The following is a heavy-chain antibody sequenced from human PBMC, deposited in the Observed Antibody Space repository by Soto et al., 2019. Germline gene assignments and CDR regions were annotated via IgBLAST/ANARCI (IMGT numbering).Heavy chain of an antibody. D-gene: IGHD2-2*02. J-gene: IGHJ4*02. Sequence: LRLSCAASGFTFSSYGMHWVRQAPGKGLEWVAVISYDGSNKYYADSVKGRFTISRDNSKNTLYLQMNSLRAEDTAVYYCAKDKGYCSSTSCYTLVYWGQGTLVTV. V-gene: IGHV3-30*18. CDR3: AKDKGYCSSTSCYTLVY. CDR1: GFTFSSYG. CDR2: ISYDGSNK.